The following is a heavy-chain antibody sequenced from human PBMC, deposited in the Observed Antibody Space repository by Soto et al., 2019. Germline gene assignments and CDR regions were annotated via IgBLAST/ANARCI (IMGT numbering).Heavy chain of an antibody. CDR2: IIPIFGTA. D-gene: IGHD3-22*01. CDR1: GGTFSSYA. Sequence: QVQLVQSGAEVKKPGSSVKVSCKASGGTFSSYAISWVRQAPGQGLEWMGGIIPIFGTANYAQKFQGRVTSTADKSTSTAYMELSSLRSEDTAVYYCARAGGYYYDSSGYYNGYWGQGTLVTVSS. J-gene: IGHJ4*02. CDR3: ARAGGYYYDSSGYYNGY. V-gene: IGHV1-69*06.